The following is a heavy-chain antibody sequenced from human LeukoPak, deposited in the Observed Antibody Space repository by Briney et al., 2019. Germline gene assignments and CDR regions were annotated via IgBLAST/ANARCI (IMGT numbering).Heavy chain of an antibody. Sequence: SETLSLTCTVSGDFTSSYYWSWTRQPPGKGLEWIGYIYYSGSTNYNPSLKSRVTISVDTSKNQFSLKLSSVTAADTGVYYCARHYPYGSGSYSPFYFDYWGQGTLVTVSS. V-gene: IGHV4-59*08. J-gene: IGHJ4*02. CDR1: GDFTSSYY. CDR3: ARHYPYGSGSYSPFYFDY. CDR2: IYYSGST. D-gene: IGHD3-10*01.